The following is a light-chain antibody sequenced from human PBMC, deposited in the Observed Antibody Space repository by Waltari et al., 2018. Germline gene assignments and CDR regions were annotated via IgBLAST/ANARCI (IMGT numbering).Light chain of an antibody. V-gene: IGLV2-23*01. CDR1: RRDVGSYQF. CDR2: GGS. Sequence: QSALTQPASVSGSPGQSITISCPGSRRDVGSYQFVSWYQQHPGKAPQLMIYGGSQRPSGVSNRLSGSKSGNTASLTISGLRAEDEADYYCCSYAGSSPHVIFGGGTKLTVL. J-gene: IGLJ2*01. CDR3: CSYAGSSPHVI.